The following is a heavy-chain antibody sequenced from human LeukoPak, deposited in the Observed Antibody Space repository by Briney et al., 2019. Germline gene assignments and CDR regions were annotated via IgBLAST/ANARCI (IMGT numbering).Heavy chain of an antibody. D-gene: IGHD6-13*01. J-gene: IGHJ4*02. V-gene: IGHV1-2*02. CDR3: ARVWSRAYSSLFPPGY. Sequence: ASVKVSCKASGYTFTGYYMPWVRQAPGHGLEWMGWITPNSGGTNYAQKFQGRVTMTRDTTISTAYMELSSLRSDDTAVYYCARVWSRAYSSLFPPGYWGQGTLVTVSS. CDR1: GYTFTGYY. CDR2: ITPNSGGT.